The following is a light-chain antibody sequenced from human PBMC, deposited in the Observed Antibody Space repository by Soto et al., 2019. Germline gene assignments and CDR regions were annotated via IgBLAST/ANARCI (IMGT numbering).Light chain of an antibody. CDR3: QHSYNTPRFT. V-gene: IGKV1-39*01. Sequence: DIQMTQSPSSLSASVGDRVTITCRASQSVRNYLNWYQQKPGKAPKLLIYAASTLLSGVPSRFSCRGSGRDLTLTISILQPANLANAYRQHSYNTPRFTFGPGTKVDVE. CDR1: QSVRNY. CDR2: AAS. J-gene: IGKJ3*01.